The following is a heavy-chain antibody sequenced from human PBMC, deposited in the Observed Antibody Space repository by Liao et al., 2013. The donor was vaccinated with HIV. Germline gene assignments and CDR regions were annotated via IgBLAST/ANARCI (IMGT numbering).Heavy chain of an antibody. J-gene: IGHJ5*02. CDR2: IYTSGST. CDR3: ARVGGGITDFWSGPRLRPKYWFDP. Sequence: QVQLQESGPGLVKPSQTLSLTCTVSGGSISSRSYYWSWIRQPAGKGLEWIGRIYTSGSTNYNPSLKSRVTISVDTSKNQFFLKLSSVTAADTAVYYCARVGGGITDFWSGPRLRPKYWFDPWGQGTLVTVSS. D-gene: IGHD3-3*01. CDR1: GGSISSRSYY. V-gene: IGHV4-61*02.